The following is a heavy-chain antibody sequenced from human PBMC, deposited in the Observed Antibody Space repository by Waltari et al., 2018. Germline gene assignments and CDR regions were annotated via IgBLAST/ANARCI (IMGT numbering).Heavy chain of an antibody. Sequence: QVQLQESGPGLVKPSATLSLTCTVSGGSISSYYWSWIRQPPGKGLEWIGYIYYSGSTNYNPSLKSRVTISVDTSKNQFSLKLSSVTAADTAVYYCARETGSTAFDIWGQGTMVTVSS. CDR2: IYYSGST. D-gene: IGHD3-9*01. CDR1: GGSISSYY. V-gene: IGHV4-59*01. J-gene: IGHJ3*02. CDR3: ARETGSTAFDI.